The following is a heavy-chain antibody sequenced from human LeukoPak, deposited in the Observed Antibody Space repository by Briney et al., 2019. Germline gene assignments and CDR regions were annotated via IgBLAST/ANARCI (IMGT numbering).Heavy chain of an antibody. V-gene: IGHV4-34*01. J-gene: IGHJ4*02. D-gene: IGHD2-21*02. Sequence: SETLSLTCAVYGGSFSGYYWSWIRQPPGKGLEWIGEINHSGSTNYNPSLKSRVTISVDTSKNQFSLKLSSVTAADTAVYYCARGPDCGGDCYPSYWGQGTQVTVSS. CDR1: GGSFSGYY. CDR3: ARGPDCGGDCYPSY. CDR2: INHSGST.